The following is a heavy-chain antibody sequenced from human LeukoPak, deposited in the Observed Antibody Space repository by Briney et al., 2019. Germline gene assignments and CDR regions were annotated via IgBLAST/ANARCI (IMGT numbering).Heavy chain of an antibody. CDR3: ASRETPYYYDSSGYYDY. Sequence: SETLSLTCAVYGGSFSGYYWSWIRQPPGKGLEWIGEINHSGSTNYNPSLKNRVTISVDTSKNQFSLKLSSVTAADTAVYYCASRETPYYYDSSGYYDYWGQGTLVTVSS. CDR2: INHSGST. J-gene: IGHJ4*02. V-gene: IGHV4-34*01. D-gene: IGHD3-22*01. CDR1: GGSFSGYY.